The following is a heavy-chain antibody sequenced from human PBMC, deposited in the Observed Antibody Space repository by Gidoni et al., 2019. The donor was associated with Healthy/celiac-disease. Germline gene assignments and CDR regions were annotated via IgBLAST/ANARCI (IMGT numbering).Heavy chain of an antibody. D-gene: IGHD7-27*01. V-gene: IGHV4-34*01. CDR3: ASREHLGYYGMDV. J-gene: IGHJ6*02. CDR2: INHSGST. Sequence: QVQLQQWGAGLLKPSETLSLTCAVYGGSFSGYYWSWIRQPPGKGLEWIGEINHSGSTNYNPSLKSRVTISVDTSKNQFSLKLSSVTAADTAVYYCASREHLGYYGMDVWGQGTTVTVSS. CDR1: GGSFSGYY.